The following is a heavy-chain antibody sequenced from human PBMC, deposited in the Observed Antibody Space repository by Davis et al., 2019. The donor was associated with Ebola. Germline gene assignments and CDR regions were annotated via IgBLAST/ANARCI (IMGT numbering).Heavy chain of an antibody. D-gene: IGHD2-2*01. J-gene: IGHJ6*02. CDR2: INHSGST. Sequence: PSETLSLTCAVYGGSFSGYYWSWIRQPPGKGLEWIGEINHSGSTNYSPSLKSRVTISVDTSKNQFSLKLSSVTGADTAVYYCARGGIVVVPADSNYYYYGMDVWGQGTTVTVSS. CDR3: ARGGIVVVPADSNYYYYGMDV. CDR1: GGSFSGYY. V-gene: IGHV4-34*01.